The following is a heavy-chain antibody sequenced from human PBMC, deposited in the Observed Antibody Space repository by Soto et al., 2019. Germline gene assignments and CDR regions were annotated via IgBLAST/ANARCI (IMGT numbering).Heavy chain of an antibody. Sequence: SETLSLTCTVSGGSISHFYWSWIRQPPGKGLEWLGYIYDSGSTHYNPSLKSRVTMSMDTSKTQFSLKLSSVTAADTAVYFCGASYYAILTGHFAFDIWGRGTMVTVSS. V-gene: IGHV4-59*01. CDR3: GASYYAILTGHFAFDI. CDR2: IYDSGST. D-gene: IGHD3-9*01. J-gene: IGHJ3*02. CDR1: GGSISHFY.